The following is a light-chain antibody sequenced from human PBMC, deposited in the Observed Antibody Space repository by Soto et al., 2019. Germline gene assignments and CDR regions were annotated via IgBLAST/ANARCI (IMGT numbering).Light chain of an antibody. CDR3: SSFTLSTYV. CDR2: DVT. J-gene: IGLJ1*01. CDR1: SRDVGGYNY. Sequence: QSVLTHPASVSGSPGQSITISCTGTSRDVGGYNYVSWYQHYPDKAPKLIIYDVTSRPSGVSDRFSGSKSGNTASLTISGLQPEDEAHYYCSSFTLSTYVFGSGTKVTVL. V-gene: IGLV2-14*01.